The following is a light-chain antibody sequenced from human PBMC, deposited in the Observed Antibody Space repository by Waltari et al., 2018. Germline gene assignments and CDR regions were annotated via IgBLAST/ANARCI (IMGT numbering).Light chain of an antibody. CDR2: DKS. CDR3: QQQHNWPLT. Sequence: EILMTQSPATLSVSPGERATLSCRASQSVSSNLAWYQQKPGQAPRLLIYDKSTRATGIPALFRGRVSRTEFTLTISSLQSEDFVLYYCQQQHNWPLTHVGGTKVEIK. V-gene: IGKV3-15*01. CDR1: QSVSSN. J-gene: IGKJ4*01.